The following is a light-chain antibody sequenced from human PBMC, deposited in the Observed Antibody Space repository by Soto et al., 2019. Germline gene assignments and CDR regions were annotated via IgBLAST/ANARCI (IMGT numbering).Light chain of an antibody. CDR2: NNN. J-gene: IGLJ1*01. Sequence: QSVLAQPPSASGTPGQRVTISCSGSGSNIGGHNVYWYQHLPGTAPKLLIHNNNQRPSGVPDRFSGSKSGTSASLAISGLRSEDEVYYSCVAWHGSTSGHVFGTG. V-gene: IGLV1-47*01. CDR3: VAWHGSTSGHV. CDR1: GSNIGGHN.